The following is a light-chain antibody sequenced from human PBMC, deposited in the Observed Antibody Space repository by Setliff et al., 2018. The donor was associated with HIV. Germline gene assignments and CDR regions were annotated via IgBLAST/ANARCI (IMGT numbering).Light chain of an antibody. CDR1: TGAVASGHY. J-gene: IGLJ1*01. Sequence: QAVVTQEPSLTVSPGGTVTLTCASSTGAVASGHYANWFQQKPGQAPRALIYSTTYKHSWTPARFSGSLLGGRAALTLSDVRPDDEAEYYCLLYYGGFYVFGSGTKVTVL. CDR2: STT. V-gene: IGLV7-43*01. CDR3: LLYYGGFYV.